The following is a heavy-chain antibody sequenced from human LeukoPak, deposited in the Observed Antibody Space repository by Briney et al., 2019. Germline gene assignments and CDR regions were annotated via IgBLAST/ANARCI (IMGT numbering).Heavy chain of an antibody. Sequence: GGSLRLSCAGSGFTFSRYAMSWVRQAPGKGLEWVSAISTSGGSTYYADSVKGRFTISRDNSKNMLYLQMNSLRAEDTAVYYCAKDRQAGLDAFDIWGQGTMVTVSS. CDR1: GFTFSRYA. V-gene: IGHV3-23*01. J-gene: IGHJ3*02. D-gene: IGHD6-19*01. CDR2: ISTSGGST. CDR3: AKDRQAGLDAFDI.